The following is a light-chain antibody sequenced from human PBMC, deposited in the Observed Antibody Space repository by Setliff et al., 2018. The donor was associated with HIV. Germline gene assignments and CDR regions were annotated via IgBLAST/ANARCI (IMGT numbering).Light chain of an antibody. Sequence: QSALTQPASVSGSPGQSITISCTGTSSDVGGYNSVSWYQQHPGKAPKLIIYEVRNRPSGVSNRFSGSKSGNTASLTISGLQAEDECDYYCSSYAITNTLPFGTGTKV. V-gene: IGLV2-14*01. CDR2: EVR. CDR1: SSDVGGYNS. CDR3: SSYAITNTLP. J-gene: IGLJ1*01.